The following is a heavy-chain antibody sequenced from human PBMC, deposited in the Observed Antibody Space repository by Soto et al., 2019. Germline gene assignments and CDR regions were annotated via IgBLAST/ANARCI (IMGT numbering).Heavy chain of an antibody. J-gene: IGHJ2*01. CDR2: ISAYNGHT. CDR1: GYTFTSSG. CDR3: ARQQDSRLDPYWYFDL. V-gene: IGHV1-18*04. D-gene: IGHD1-1*01. Sequence: VQLVQSGAAVKKPGASVKVSCKASGYTFTSSGIRWVRQAPGQGLEWMGWISAYNGHTNYAQKLQGRVTMTTDTSTSTAYMELRSLRSDDTAVYYCARQQDSRLDPYWYFDLWGRGTLVTVSS.